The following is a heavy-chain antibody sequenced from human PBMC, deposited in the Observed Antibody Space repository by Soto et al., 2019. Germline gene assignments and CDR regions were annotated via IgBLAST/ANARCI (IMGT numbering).Heavy chain of an antibody. J-gene: IGHJ5*02. V-gene: IGHV4-31*03. CDR3: ARVLCSSTSCYVWENWFDP. D-gene: IGHD2-2*01. CDR2: IYYSGST. CDR1: GGSFSSGGYY. Sequence: TLSLTCTVSGGSFSSGGYYWNWIRQHPGKGLEWIGYIYYSGSTSYNPSLKSRVTISVDTSKNQFSLKLNSVTAADTAVYYCARVLCSSTSCYVWENWFDPWGQGTLVTVSS.